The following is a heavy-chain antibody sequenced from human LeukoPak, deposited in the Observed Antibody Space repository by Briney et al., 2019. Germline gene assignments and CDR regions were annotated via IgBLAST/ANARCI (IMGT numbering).Heavy chain of an antibody. V-gene: IGHV4-59*01. J-gene: IGHJ6*03. CDR1: GGSISSYY. D-gene: IGHD3-3*01. Sequence: SETLSLTCTVSGGSISSYYWSWIRQPPGEGVEWIGYIYYCGSTNYNPSLKSRVTISVDTSKNQFSLKLSTVPAADTAVYYCARDQNDFWSGPGDRAMDVWGKGTTVTVSS. CDR3: ARDQNDFWSGPGDRAMDV. CDR2: IYYCGST.